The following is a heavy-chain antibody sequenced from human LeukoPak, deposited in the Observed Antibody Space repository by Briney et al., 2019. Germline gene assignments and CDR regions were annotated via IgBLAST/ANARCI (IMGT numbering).Heavy chain of an antibody. V-gene: IGHV3-74*01. CDR3: ARELPFVY. D-gene: IGHD2-15*01. Sequence: PGGSLRLSCAASGFTFSNYWMHWVRQAPGKGLVWVSRIKSDGSRTDYADSVKGRFTISRDNAKNTLYLQMNSLRAEDTAVYYCARELPFVYWGQGTLVTASS. CDR1: GFTFSNYW. J-gene: IGHJ4*02. CDR2: IKSDGSRT.